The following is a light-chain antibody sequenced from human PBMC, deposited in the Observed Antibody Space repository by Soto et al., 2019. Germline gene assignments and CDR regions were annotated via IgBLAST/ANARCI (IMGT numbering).Light chain of an antibody. CDR3: QQYNSYSWT. Sequence: DIQMTQSPSTLSASVGDRVTITCRASQSISSWLAWYQQKPGKAPKLLIYDASSLESGVPSRFSGSGSGTEFTLTISSLQPDDFATYYFQQYNSYSWTFGQATKVHIK. J-gene: IGKJ1*01. V-gene: IGKV1-5*01. CDR1: QSISSW. CDR2: DAS.